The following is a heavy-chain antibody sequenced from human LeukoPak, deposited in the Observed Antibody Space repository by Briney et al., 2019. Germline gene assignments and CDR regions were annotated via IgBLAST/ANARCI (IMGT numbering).Heavy chain of an antibody. J-gene: IGHJ3*02. D-gene: IGHD2-15*01. CDR3: ARGYCSGGSCHAFDI. CDR1: GYTFTSYD. CDR2: MNPNSGNT. V-gene: IGHV1-8*01. Sequence: AAVKVSCKASGYTFTSYDINWGRQATGQGPEWMGWMNPNSGNTGYAQKFQGRVTMTRKTSISTAYMELSSLRSEDTAVYYCARGYCSGGSCHAFDIWGQGTMVTVSS.